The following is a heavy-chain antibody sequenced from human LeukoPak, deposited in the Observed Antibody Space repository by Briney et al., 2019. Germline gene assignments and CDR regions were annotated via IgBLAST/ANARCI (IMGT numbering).Heavy chain of an antibody. CDR2: ISYDGSNK. CDR3: ARWRGEYYYDSRGYRGAIDY. CDR1: GFTFSSYG. J-gene: IGHJ4*02. Sequence: PGGSLRLSCAASGFTFSSYGMHWVRQAPGKGLEWVAVISYDGSNKYYADSVKGRFTISRDNSKNTLYLQMSSLRLEDAAVYYCARWRGEYYYDSRGYRGAIDYWGQGTLVTVSS. V-gene: IGHV3-30*03. D-gene: IGHD3-22*01.